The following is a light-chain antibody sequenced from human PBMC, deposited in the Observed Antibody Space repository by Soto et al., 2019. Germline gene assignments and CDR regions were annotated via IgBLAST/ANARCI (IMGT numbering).Light chain of an antibody. CDR1: SSDVGSYNL. Sequence: QSVLTQPASVSGSPGQSITISCTGTSSDVGSYNLVSWYQQHPGKAPKLMIYEGSKRPSGVSNRFSGSKSGNTASLTISGLQAEDEADYYCCSYTTTTTLEFGGGTKVTVL. J-gene: IGLJ6*01. CDR3: CSYTTTTTLE. V-gene: IGLV2-14*02. CDR2: EGS.